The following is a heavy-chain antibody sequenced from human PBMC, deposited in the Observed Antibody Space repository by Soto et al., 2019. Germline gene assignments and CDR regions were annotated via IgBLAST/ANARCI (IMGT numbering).Heavy chain of an antibody. J-gene: IGHJ4*02. D-gene: IGHD1-1*01. CDR1: GFTFSSYS. CDR3: TREKSATTDY. V-gene: IGHV3-48*01. Sequence: EVQLVESGGGLVQPGGSLRLSCAVSGFTFSSYSMNWVRHAPGKGLEWVSYISSSSSTIYYADSVKGRFTISRDNAKNSLYLQMNSLRAEDTAVYYCTREKSATTDYWGQGTLVTVSS. CDR2: ISSSSSTI.